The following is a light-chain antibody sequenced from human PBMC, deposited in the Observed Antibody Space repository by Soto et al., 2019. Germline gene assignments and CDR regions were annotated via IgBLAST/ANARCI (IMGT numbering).Light chain of an antibody. Sequence: QSVLTQPASVSESPGQSITISCTGTSSDVGGYNYVSWYQQHPGKAPKLMIYEVSNRPSGVSNRFSGSKSGNTASLTISGLQAEDEADYYCSSYTSSSTLFGGGTKVTVL. CDR3: SSYTSSSTL. CDR1: SSDVGGYNY. J-gene: IGLJ2*01. V-gene: IGLV2-14*01. CDR2: EVS.